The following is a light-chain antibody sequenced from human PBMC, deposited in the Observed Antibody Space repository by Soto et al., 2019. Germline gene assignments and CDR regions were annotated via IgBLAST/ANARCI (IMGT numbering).Light chain of an antibody. CDR2: DAS. Sequence: DIQLTQSPSTLSASVGDRVTITCRASQSIRSWLAWYQQKPGKAPKVLIYDASSLESGVPSRFSGSGSGTEFTLTISSLQPEDFATYYCQQSYSSPPTFGQGTKVDIK. CDR1: QSIRSW. V-gene: IGKV1-5*01. CDR3: QQSYSSPPT. J-gene: IGKJ1*01.